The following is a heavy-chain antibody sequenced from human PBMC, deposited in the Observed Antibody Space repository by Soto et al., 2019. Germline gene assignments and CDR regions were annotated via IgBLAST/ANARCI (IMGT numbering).Heavy chain of an antibody. CDR3: TAGYYDTSGGGYYYYYGMDV. J-gene: IGHJ6*02. CDR2: IVVGSGNT. CDR1: GFTFTSSA. Sequence: ASVKVSCKASGFTFTSSAVQWVRQARGQRLEWIGWIVVGSGNTNYAQKFQERVTITREMSTSTAYMKLSSLRSEDAAVYYCTAGYYDTSGGGYYYYYGMDVWGQGTTVTVSS. V-gene: IGHV1-58*01. D-gene: IGHD3-22*01.